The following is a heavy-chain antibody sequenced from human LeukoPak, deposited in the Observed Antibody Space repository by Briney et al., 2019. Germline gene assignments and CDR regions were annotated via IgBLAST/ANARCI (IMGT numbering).Heavy chain of an antibody. J-gene: IGHJ4*02. CDR2: ISYDGSNK. CDR3: ARERYSNILDYFDY. V-gene: IGHV3-30-3*01. CDR1: GFTFSSHA. Sequence: PGGSLRLSCAPSGFTFSSHAMHWVRQPPGRGREWVAVISYDGSNKYYADSVKGRFTISRDNSKNTLYLQMNSLRAEDTAVYYCARERYSNILDYFDYWGQGTLVTVSS. D-gene: IGHD6-13*01.